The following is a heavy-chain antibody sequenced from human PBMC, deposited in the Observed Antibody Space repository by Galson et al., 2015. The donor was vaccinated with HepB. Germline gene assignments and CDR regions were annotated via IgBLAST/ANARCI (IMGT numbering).Heavy chain of an antibody. J-gene: IGHJ6*02. CDR2: ISAYNGNT. CDR1: GYTFTRYG. Sequence: SVKVSCKAPGYTFTRYGISWVRQAPGQGLEWMGWISAYNGNTNYAQKLQGRVTMTADTSTSTAYMELRSLRSDDTAVYYCARDRGGITIFGVVIPSYYYYYGMDVWGQGTTVTVSS. D-gene: IGHD3-3*01. CDR3: ARDRGGITIFGVVIPSYYYYYGMDV. V-gene: IGHV1-18*04.